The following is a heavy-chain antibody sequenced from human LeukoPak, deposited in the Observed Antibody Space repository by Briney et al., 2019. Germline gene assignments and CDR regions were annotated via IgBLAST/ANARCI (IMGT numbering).Heavy chain of an antibody. D-gene: IGHD2-15*01. CDR3: TTGYCSGGSCYSYNWFDP. V-gene: IGHV3-15*01. J-gene: IGHJ5*02. CDR1: GFTLSNYV. Sequence: GGSLRLSCAASGFTLSNYVMSWVRQAPGKGLEWVGRIKSNTAGGTTEYAAPVKGRFTISRDDSKNTLYLQMNSLKTEDTAVYHCTTGYCSGGSCYSYNWFDPWGQGTLVTVSS. CDR2: IKSNTAGGTT.